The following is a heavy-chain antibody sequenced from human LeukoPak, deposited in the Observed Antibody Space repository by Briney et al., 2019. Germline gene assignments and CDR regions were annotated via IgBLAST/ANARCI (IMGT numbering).Heavy chain of an antibody. Sequence: PSETLSLTCSVSGGSINSYYWSWIRQPAGKGLEWIGRIYTSGSTNYNPSLKSRVTMSIDTSKSQFSLKLSSVTAADTAVYYCARSGYYYDSSGYYSGFYFDYWGQGTLVTVSS. V-gene: IGHV4-4*07. D-gene: IGHD3-22*01. J-gene: IGHJ4*02. CDR1: GGSINSYY. CDR3: ARSGYYYDSSGYYSGFYFDY. CDR2: IYTSGST.